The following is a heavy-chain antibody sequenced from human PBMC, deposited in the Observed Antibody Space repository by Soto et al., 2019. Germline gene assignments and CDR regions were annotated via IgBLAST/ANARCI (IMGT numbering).Heavy chain of an antibody. V-gene: IGHV3-23*01. D-gene: IGHD6-19*01. Sequence: EVQLLESGGGLVQPGGSLRLSCAASGFTFSTYAMSWVRQAPGKGLDWVSAISASGGSTYYADSVKGRFTISRDNSKNTLYLQMNSLSAEDTAVYYCAKDHTTTAVAGTQYYFDYWGQGTLVTVSS. CDR3: AKDHTTTAVAGTQYYFDY. J-gene: IGHJ4*02. CDR1: GFTFSTYA. CDR2: ISASGGST.